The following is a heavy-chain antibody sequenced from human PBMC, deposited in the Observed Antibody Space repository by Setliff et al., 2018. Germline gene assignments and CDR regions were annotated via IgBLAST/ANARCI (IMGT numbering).Heavy chain of an antibody. D-gene: IGHD6-6*01. CDR2: IIPLFETT. Sequence: SVKVSCKDSGGIFNSFSITWVRQAPGQGLEWMGRIIPLFETTNYVEKFQGRVTITADKSTSKAYMDLIRLTSEDTAVYYCALEYSNSSPTVYYYMDVWGKGITVTVSS. CDR3: ALEYSNSSPTVYYYMDV. J-gene: IGHJ6*03. V-gene: IGHV1-69*06. CDR1: GGIFNSFS.